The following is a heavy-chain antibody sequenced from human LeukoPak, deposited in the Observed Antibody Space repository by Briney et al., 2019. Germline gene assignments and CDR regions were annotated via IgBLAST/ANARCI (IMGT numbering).Heavy chain of an antibody. V-gene: IGHV3-53*01. CDR2: IYSGGST. CDR3: AKGAVSDYYYYYYMDV. CDR1: GFTVSSNY. D-gene: IGHD6-25*01. J-gene: IGHJ6*03. Sequence: GGSLRLSCAASGFTVSSNYMSWVRQAPGKGLEWVSVIYSGGSTFYADSVKGRFTISRDNSKNTLYLQMNSLRAEDTAVYYCAKGAVSDYYYYYYMDVWGKGTTVTISS.